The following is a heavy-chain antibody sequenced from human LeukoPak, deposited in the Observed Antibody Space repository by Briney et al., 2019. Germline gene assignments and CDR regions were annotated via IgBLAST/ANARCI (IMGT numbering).Heavy chain of an antibody. CDR3: ARASSGWSGYLFDY. CDR1: GYTFTGYY. D-gene: IGHD6-19*01. J-gene: IGHJ4*02. CDR2: INPSSGGT. Sequence: ASVKVSCKASGYTFTGYYLHWVRQAPGQGLEWMGWINPSSGGTNYAQKFQGRVTMTRDTSISTAYMELSRLTSDDTALYYCARASSGWSGYLFDYWGQGTLVTVSS. V-gene: IGHV1-2*02.